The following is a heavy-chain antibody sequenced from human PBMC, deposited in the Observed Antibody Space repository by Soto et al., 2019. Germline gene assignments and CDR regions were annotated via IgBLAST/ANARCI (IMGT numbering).Heavy chain of an antibody. V-gene: IGHV1-46*01. J-gene: IGHJ4*02. CDR1: GYTFTNYY. Sequence: ASVKVSCKTSGYTFTNYYIHWVRQAPGQGLEWMGIVNPSSGSTSYPQKFQGRVTMTRDTSTSTVYMDLSSLRPDDTAMYHCARVGPTKRIQRWYFLDHWGQGTRVTVSS. CDR2: VNPSSGST. D-gene: IGHD5-18*01. CDR3: ARVGPTKRIQRWYFLDH.